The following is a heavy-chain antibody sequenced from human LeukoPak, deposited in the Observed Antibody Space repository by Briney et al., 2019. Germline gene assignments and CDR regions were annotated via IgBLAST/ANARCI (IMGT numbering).Heavy chain of an antibody. CDR2: ISSSGSTI. V-gene: IGHV3-11*04. J-gene: IGHJ4*02. CDR1: GFTFSDYY. D-gene: IGHD3-3*01. Sequence: SGGSLRLSCAASGFTFSDYYMSWIRQAPGKGLEWVSYISSSGSTIYYADSVKGRFTISRDNAKNSLYLQMNSLRAEDTAVYYCARNTVYYDFWSGDYWGQGTLVTVSS. CDR3: ARNTVYYDFWSGDY.